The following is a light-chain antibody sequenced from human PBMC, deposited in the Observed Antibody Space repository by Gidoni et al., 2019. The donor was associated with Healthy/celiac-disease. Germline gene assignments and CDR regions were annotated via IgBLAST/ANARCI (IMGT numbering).Light chain of an antibody. CDR3: SSYTSSSTVV. V-gene: IGLV2-14*01. J-gene: IGLJ2*01. CDR1: SSDVGGYNY. Sequence: QSALTQPASVSGSPGKSITISCTGPSSDVGGYNYVSWYQQHPGKAPKLMIYEVSNRPSGVSNRFSGSKSGNTASLTISGLQAEDEADYYCSSYTSSSTVVFGGGTKLTVL. CDR2: EVS.